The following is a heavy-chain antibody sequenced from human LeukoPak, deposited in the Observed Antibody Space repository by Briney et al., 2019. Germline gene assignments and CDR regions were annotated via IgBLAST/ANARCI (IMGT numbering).Heavy chain of an antibody. D-gene: IGHD2-8*01. V-gene: IGHV4-34*01. CDR3: XRAIVLMVYAIPEYWXFXX. CDR1: GGSFSGYY. Sequence: PSETLSLTCAVYGGSFSGYYWSWIRQPPGKGLERIGEINHSGSTNYNPSLKSRVTISVDTSKNQFSLKLSSVTAADTAVYYCXRAIVLMVYAIPEYWXFXXWGXXXLVT. J-gene: IGHJ2*01. CDR2: INHSGST.